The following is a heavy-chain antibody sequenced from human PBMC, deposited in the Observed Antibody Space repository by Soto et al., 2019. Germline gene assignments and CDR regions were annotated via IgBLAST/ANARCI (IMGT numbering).Heavy chain of an antibody. Sequence: TLSLTCAVSGGSISGGGYSWSWIRQPPGKGLEWIGYIYHSGSTYYNPSLKSRVTISVDRSKNQFSLKLSSVTAADTAVYYCAREGYNGSGGFDYWGQGTLVTVSS. CDR3: AREGYNGSGGFDY. J-gene: IGHJ4*02. CDR1: GGSISGGGYS. D-gene: IGHD3-10*01. V-gene: IGHV4-30-2*01. CDR2: IYHSGST.